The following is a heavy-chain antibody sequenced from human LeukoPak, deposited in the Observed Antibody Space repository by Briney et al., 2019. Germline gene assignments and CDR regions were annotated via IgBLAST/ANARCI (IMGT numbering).Heavy chain of an antibody. J-gene: IGHJ5*02. CDR3: ATGGGRELLRLDWFDP. CDR1: GYTLTELS. CDR2: FDPEDGET. D-gene: IGHD2-15*01. Sequence: ASVTVSCKVSGYTLTELSMHWVRQAPGKGLEWMGGFDPEDGETIYAQKFQGRVTMTEDTSTDTAYMELSSLRSEDTAVYYCATGGGRELLRLDWFDPWGQGTLVTVSS. V-gene: IGHV1-24*01.